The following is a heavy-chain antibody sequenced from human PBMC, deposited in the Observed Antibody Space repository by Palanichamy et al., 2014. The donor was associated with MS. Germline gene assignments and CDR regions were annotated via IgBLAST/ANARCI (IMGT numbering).Heavy chain of an antibody. CDR1: GGSISSSSYS. CDR3: AGRVRGNRSSSWYLIDY. D-gene: IGHD6-13*01. CDR2: IDYSGTT. V-gene: IGHV4-39*01. Sequence: QLQLQESGPGLVKPSETLSLTCTVSGGSISSSSYSWGWIRQPPGKGLEWIGSIDYSGTTHYNPALKSRVTISVDTSKNQFSLKLSSVTAADTAAYYCAGRVRGNRSSSWYLIDYWGQGTLVTVAS. J-gene: IGHJ4*02.